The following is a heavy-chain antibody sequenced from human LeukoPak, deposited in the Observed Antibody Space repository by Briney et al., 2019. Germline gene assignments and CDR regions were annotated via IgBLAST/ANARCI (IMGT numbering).Heavy chain of an antibody. V-gene: IGHV3-23*01. Sequence: PGGSLRLSCAASGFTFSSYAMNWVRQAPGKGLEWVSGLSGNGGNQYYADSVKGRFTISRDNSKNTLFLQMNSLRAEDTAVYYCARDYADYVGYFFFDYWGQGTLVTVSS. CDR1: GFTFSSYA. CDR2: LSGNGGNQ. CDR3: ARDYADYVGYFFFDY. D-gene: IGHD4-17*01. J-gene: IGHJ4*02.